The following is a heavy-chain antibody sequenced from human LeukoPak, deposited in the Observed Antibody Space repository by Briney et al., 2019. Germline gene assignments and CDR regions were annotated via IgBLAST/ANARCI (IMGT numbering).Heavy chain of an antibody. CDR3: ARVYGSGSPTYYYYMDV. CDR1: GYTFTGYY. J-gene: IGHJ6*03. Sequence: PGASVKVSCKASGYTFTGYYMHWVRQAPGQGLEWMGWINPNSGGTNYAQKFQGRVTMTRDTSISTAYMELSRLRSDDTAVYYCARVYGSGSPTYYYYMDVWGKGTTVTISS. CDR2: INPNSGGT. D-gene: IGHD3-10*01. V-gene: IGHV1-2*02.